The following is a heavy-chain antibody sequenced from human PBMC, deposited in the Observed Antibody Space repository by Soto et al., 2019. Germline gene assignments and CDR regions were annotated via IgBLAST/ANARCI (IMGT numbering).Heavy chain of an antibody. CDR1: GYTFTSYA. CDR2: ISGYNGNT. Sequence: ASVKVSCKASGYTFTSYAITWVRQAPGQGLEWMGWISGYNGNTKYAQKLQGRVTMTTDTSISTAYLQWSSLKASDTAMYYCARGHYGDYRNYFDYWGQGTLVTVSS. D-gene: IGHD4-17*01. J-gene: IGHJ4*02. V-gene: IGHV1-18*04. CDR3: ARGHYGDYRNYFDY.